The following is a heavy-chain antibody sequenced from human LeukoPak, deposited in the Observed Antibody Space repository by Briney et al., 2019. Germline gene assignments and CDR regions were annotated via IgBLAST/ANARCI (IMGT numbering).Heavy chain of an antibody. CDR3: ARLSKGRYFDYIFDH. J-gene: IGHJ4*02. V-gene: IGHV4-39*01. D-gene: IGHD3-9*01. Sequence: PSETLSLTCTVSGGSVSSYEYYWGWIRQPPGKGLEWIGNTYYSGSTYYNPSLKSRLTMSVDTSKNQFSLKMSSETAADTAVYYCARLSKGRYFDYIFDHWGQGALVTVSS. CDR2: TYYSGST. CDR1: GGSVSSYEYY.